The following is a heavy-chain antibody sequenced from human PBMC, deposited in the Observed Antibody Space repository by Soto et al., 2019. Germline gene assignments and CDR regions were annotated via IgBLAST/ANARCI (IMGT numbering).Heavy chain of an antibody. J-gene: IGHJ3*01. V-gene: IGHV1-58*01. CDR1: GFTFSNSA. CDR3: AAELYSGGSCCSFDF. Sequence: QMQVVQSGPEVKEPGTSVKVSCKTSGFTFSNSAVQWVRQARGQRLEWIAWIVVGSGNSNYAQNFQGRLTITRDMSTSTAYMELSSLRAEDTAVYYCAAELYSGGSCCSFDFWGQGTMITVCS. CDR2: IVVGSGNS. D-gene: IGHD2-15*01.